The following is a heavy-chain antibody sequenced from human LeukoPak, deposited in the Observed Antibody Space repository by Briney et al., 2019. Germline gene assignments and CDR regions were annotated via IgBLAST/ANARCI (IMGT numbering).Heavy chain of an antibody. D-gene: IGHD4-17*01. CDR1: GGSLSGHY. J-gene: IGHJ3*01. CDR2: IHHDGRT. CDR3: AREPVPQDYGDTVNAYDL. V-gene: IGHV4-34*01. Sequence: SETLSLTCAVYGGSLSGHYWSWIRQSPGKGLEWIGDIHHDGRTKYSPSLKSRVSILLDTSKNEVSLRLTPVTAADTALYFCAREPVPQDYGDTVNAYDLWGQGTVVIVSS.